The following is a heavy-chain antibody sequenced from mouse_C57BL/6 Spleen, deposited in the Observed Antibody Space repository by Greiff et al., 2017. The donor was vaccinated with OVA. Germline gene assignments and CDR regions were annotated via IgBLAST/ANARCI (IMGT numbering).Heavy chain of an antibody. V-gene: IGHV1-4*01. CDR2: INPSSGYT. CDR1: GYTFTSYT. Sequence: VQLQESGAELARPGASVKMSCKASGYTFTSYTMHWVKQRPGQGLEWIGYINPSSGYTKYNQKFKDKATLTADKSSSTAYMQLSSLTFEDSAVYYCARSPSYYAMDYWGQGTSVTVSS. J-gene: IGHJ4*01. CDR3: ARSPSYYAMDY.